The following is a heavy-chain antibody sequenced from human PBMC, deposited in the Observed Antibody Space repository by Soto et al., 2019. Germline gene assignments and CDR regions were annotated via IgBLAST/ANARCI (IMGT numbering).Heavy chain of an antibody. Sequence: PGESLKISCKGSGYSFTSYWISWVRQMPGKGLEWMGRIDPSDSYTNYSPSFQGHVTISADKSFSTAYLQWSSLKASDTAMYYCARAEDDTLTGSYYYYGMDVWGQGTTVTVSS. D-gene: IGHD3-9*01. J-gene: IGHJ6*02. CDR2: IDPSDSYT. CDR3: ARAEDDTLTGSYYYYGMDV. V-gene: IGHV5-10-1*01. CDR1: GYSFTSYW.